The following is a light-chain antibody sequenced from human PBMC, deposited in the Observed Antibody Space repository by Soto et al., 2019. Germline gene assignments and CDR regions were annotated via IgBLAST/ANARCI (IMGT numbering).Light chain of an antibody. CDR2: GNN. CDR1: SSNIGAGFD. Sequence: QSVLTQPPSVSGAPGQRVTISCTGSSSNIGAGFDVHWYQQLPGTAPKLLIYGNNNRPSGVPDRFSGSKSGTSASLAITGLQAEDEADYYCQSYDSSLSGNYVFGTGTQLTVL. J-gene: IGLJ1*01. V-gene: IGLV1-40*01. CDR3: QSYDSSLSGNYV.